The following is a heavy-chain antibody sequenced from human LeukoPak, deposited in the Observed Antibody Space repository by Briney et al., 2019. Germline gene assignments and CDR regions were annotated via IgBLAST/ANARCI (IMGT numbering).Heavy chain of an antibody. V-gene: IGHV3-74*01. Sequence: PGRSLRLSCAASGFTFSSYWMHWVRQAPGKGLVWVSRINTDGSSTSYADSVKGRFTISRDNAKNTLYLQMNSLRAKDTAVYYCARDSPRRWGGSGSSYIPFDYWGQGTLVTVSS. CDR3: ARDSPRRWGGSGSSYIPFDY. D-gene: IGHD3-10*01. CDR1: GFTFSSYW. CDR2: INTDGSST. J-gene: IGHJ4*02.